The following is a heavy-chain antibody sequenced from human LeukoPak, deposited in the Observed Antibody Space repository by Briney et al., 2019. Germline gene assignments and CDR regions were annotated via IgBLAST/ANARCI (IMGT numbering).Heavy chain of an antibody. CDR1: GFSISTYV. CDR3: AREDTPMSTNLVVF. Sequence: GGSLRLSCAASGFSISTYVMNWVRQAPGQGPEWVSSISSNGRDIFYADSVKGRFTISRDTSKNSLYLQMNSLRADDTALYYCAREDTPMSTNLVVFWGQGALVTVSS. CDR2: ISSNGRDI. D-gene: IGHD5-18*01. V-gene: IGHV3-21*01. J-gene: IGHJ4*02.